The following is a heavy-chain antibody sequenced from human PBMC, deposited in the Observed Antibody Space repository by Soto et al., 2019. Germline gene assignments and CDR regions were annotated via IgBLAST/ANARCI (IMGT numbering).Heavy chain of an antibody. D-gene: IGHD6-6*01. CDR3: ARDDRYSSSYNPGGPLLSIMDV. CDR1: GYPFSRFG. J-gene: IGHJ6*02. V-gene: IGHV1-18*04. CDR2: ISANNGNT. Sequence: ASVKVSCKASGYPFSRFGISWVRQAPGQGLAWVGWISANNGNTDYAQKIQGRVTMTTDISTNTAYMELRSLRSDDTAKYYCARDDRYSSSYNPGGPLLSIMDVWGQGTTVTVSS.